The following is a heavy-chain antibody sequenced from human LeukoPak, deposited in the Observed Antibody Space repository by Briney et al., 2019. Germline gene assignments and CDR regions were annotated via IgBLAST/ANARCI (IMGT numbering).Heavy chain of an antibody. CDR2: IYHSGST. J-gene: IGHJ3*02. CDR1: GGSISSGGYY. Sequence: SETLSLTCTVSGGSISSGGYYWSWIRQPPGKGLEWIGYIYHSGSTYYNPSLKSRVTISVDRSKNQFSLKLSSVTAADTAVYYCARIARGVFDIWGQGTMVIVSS. V-gene: IGHV4-30-2*01. D-gene: IGHD3-10*01. CDR3: ARIARGVFDI.